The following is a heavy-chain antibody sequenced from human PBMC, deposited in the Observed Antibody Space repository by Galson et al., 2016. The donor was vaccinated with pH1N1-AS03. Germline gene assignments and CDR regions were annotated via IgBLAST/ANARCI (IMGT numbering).Heavy chain of an antibody. D-gene: IGHD3-16*02. Sequence: SLRLSCAASGFTFSSHGMHWVRRTPGKGLEWVAVIWHDGSEKYYADPVKGRFTISRDNSKNTLYLQMNSLRAEDTAVYYCARDRHYYDYIWGTYRYDWYFDLWGRGTLVTVSS. J-gene: IGHJ2*01. CDR3: ARDRHYYDYIWGTYRYDWYFDL. CDR1: GFTFSSHG. CDR2: IWHDGSEK. V-gene: IGHV3-33*01.